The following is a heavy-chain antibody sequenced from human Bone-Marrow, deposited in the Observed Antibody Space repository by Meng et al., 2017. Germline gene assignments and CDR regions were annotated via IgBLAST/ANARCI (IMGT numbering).Heavy chain of an antibody. V-gene: IGHV1-2*06. J-gene: IGHJ4*02. Sequence: QGLLLTPGAGVRRPGAQLKVPCKPPDYKFPAEWLLWVRRAPGQGLEWMGLIDPKSGYTHYAHRFQGSVTMTGDTSISTAYMELSGLRSDDTAMYYCARDEDISAAGKLFGDYWGQGTLVTVSS. CDR3: ARDEDISAAGKLFGDY. CDR1: DYKFPAEW. D-gene: IGHD6-13*01. CDR2: IDPKSGYT.